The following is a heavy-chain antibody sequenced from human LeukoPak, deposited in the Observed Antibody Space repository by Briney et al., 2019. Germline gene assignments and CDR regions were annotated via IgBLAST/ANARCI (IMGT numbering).Heavy chain of an antibody. Sequence: GGSLRLSCAASGVTFSSYGMHWVRQAPGKGLEWVAVISYDGSNKYYADSVKGRFTISRDNSKNTLYLQMNSLRAEDTAVYYCAKDHSSGWYTDFDYWGQGTLVTVSS. CDR1: GVTFSSYG. D-gene: IGHD6-19*01. CDR2: ISYDGSNK. CDR3: AKDHSSGWYTDFDY. V-gene: IGHV3-30*18. J-gene: IGHJ4*02.